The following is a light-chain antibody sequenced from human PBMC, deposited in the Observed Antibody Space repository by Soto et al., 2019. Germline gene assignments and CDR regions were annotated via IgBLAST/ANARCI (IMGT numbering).Light chain of an antibody. J-gene: IGKJ5*01. CDR3: QQYSSYSPIT. CDR1: QTIGSW. V-gene: IGKV1-5*03. CDR2: KAS. Sequence: QMTQSRSTLSSSVGDRITITFRPSQTIGSWLAWYQQKPGRAPKLLIYKASVLETVAPSRFSGTGSGTEFTLTINGLQPDDFATYYCQQYSSYSPITFGQGTRLEI.